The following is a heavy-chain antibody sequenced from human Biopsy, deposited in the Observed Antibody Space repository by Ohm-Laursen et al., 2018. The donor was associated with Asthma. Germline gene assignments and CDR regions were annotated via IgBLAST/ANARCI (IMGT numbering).Heavy chain of an antibody. CDR2: ISYDGSNK. J-gene: IGHJ5*02. Sequence: SLRLSCSASGFTFSSYGMRWVRQAPGKGLEWVAVISYDGSNKYYADPVKGRFTISRDNSKNTLYLQMNSLRAEDTAVYYCAKAERYFDWYWFDPWGQGTLVTVSS. D-gene: IGHD3-9*01. V-gene: IGHV3-30*18. CDR1: GFTFSSYG. CDR3: AKAERYFDWYWFDP.